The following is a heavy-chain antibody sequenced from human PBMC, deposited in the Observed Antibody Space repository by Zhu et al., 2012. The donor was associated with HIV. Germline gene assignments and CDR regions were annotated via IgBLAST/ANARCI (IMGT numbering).Heavy chain of an antibody. V-gene: IGHV3-21*03. D-gene: IGHD3-10*01. CDR1: GFTFSSYS. Sequence: EVQLVESGGGLVKPGGSLRLSCAASGFTFSSYSMNWVRQAPGKGLEWVSSISSSSSYIYYADSVKGRFTISRDNAKNSRYLQMNSLRAEDTAVYYCARAPSSGSYYADWYFDLWGLAPWSLSPQ. CDR3: ARAPSSGSYYADWYFDL. CDR2: ISSSSSYI. J-gene: IGHJ2*01.